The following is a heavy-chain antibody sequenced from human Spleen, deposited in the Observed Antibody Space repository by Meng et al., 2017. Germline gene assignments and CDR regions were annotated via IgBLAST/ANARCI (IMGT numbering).Heavy chain of an antibody. CDR2: IWYDGSNK. CDR3: ARDGRRGSGSYLLNR. D-gene: IGHD3-10*01. J-gene: IGHJ4*02. Sequence: GESLKISCAASGFTFSSYGMHWVRQAPGKGLEWVAVIWYDGSNKYYADSVKGRSTISRDNSKNTLYLQMNSLRAEDTAVYYCARDGRRGSGSYLLNRWGQGTLVTVSS. V-gene: IGHV3-33*01. CDR1: GFTFSSYG.